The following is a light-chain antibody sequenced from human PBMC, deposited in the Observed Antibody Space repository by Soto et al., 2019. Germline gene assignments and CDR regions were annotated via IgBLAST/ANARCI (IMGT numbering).Light chain of an antibody. CDR1: RSIFLDATNKDY. Sequence: DLVLTPFPVSLAVSLGARATISCKTSRSIFLDATNKDYLAWYQQKPGQPPKLIMHWASIRESGVPDRFSGSGSGTDFSLTISSLQAEDVAVYYCQQYYTHGLTFGGRTKVDIK. V-gene: IGKV4-1*01. CDR2: WAS. J-gene: IGKJ4*01. CDR3: QQYYTHGLT.